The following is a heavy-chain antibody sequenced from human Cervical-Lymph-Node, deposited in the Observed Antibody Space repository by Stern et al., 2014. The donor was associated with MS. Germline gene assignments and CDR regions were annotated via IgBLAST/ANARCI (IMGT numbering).Heavy chain of an antibody. CDR3: ARRQPTRHGSWYLGLFDY. V-gene: IGHV7-4-1*02. D-gene: IGHD6-13*01. J-gene: IGHJ4*02. CDR1: GYTFTSYA. CDR2: INTNSGNP. Sequence: VQLVESGSELKKPGASVKVSCKASGYTFTSYAMNWVRQAPGQGLEWMGWINTNSGNPTYAQGFTGRFVFSLATSVSTAYLQISSLKAEDTAVYYCARRQPTRHGSWYLGLFDYWGQGTLVTVSS.